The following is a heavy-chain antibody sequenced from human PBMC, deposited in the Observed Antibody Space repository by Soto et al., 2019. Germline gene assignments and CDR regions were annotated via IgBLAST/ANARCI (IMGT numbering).Heavy chain of an antibody. D-gene: IGHD1-20*01. Sequence: ASVKVSCKASGYTFTSYGISWVRQAPGQGLEWMGWISAYNGNTNYAQKLQGRVTMTTDTSTSTAYMELRSLRSDDTAVYYCARDWGLTGMGGGYFDYWGQGTLVTVSS. CDR2: ISAYNGNT. J-gene: IGHJ4*02. CDR1: GYTFTSYG. V-gene: IGHV1-18*01. CDR3: ARDWGLTGMGGGYFDY.